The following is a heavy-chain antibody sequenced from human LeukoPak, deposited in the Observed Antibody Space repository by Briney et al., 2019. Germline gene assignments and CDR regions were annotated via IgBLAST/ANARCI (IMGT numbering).Heavy chain of an antibody. CDR2: IYYSGST. CDR1: GGSISSYY. D-gene: IGHD3-22*01. CDR3: ARHIRGWSFYDSSGGRGY. J-gene: IGHJ4*02. V-gene: IGHV4-59*08. Sequence: SETLSLTFAVSGGSISSYYWSWIRQPPGKGLEWIGYIYYSGSTNYNPSLKSRVTISVDTSKNQFSLKLSSVTAADMAAYYCARHIRGWSFYDSSGGRGYWGQGTLVTVSS.